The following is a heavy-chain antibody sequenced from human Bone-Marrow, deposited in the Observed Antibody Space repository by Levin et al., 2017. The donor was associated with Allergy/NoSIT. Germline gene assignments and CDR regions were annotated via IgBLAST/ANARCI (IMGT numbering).Heavy chain of an antibody. D-gene: IGHD4-17*01. Sequence: PPGGSLRLSCAASGFTFSSYGMHWVRQAPGKGLEWVAVISYDGSNKYYADSVKGRFTISRDNSKNTLYLQMNSLRAEDTAVYYCAKDLKSTAKVLPKHYYYYGMDVWGQGTTVTVSS. CDR2: ISYDGSNK. J-gene: IGHJ6*02. CDR1: GFTFSSYG. V-gene: IGHV3-30*18. CDR3: AKDLKSTAKVLPKHYYYYGMDV.